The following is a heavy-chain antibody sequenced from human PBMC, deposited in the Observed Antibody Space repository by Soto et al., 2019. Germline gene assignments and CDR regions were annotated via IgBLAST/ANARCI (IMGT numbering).Heavy chain of an antibody. Sequence: QVRLVESGGGVVQPGRSLGLSCAVSGFTFSPYTMHWVRQAPGKGLEWVAVISYDGSNKYYADSVKGRFTISRDNSKNTLYLQMNSLRAEDTAVYYCARGGGFCGGDCYKGGVDYWGQGTLVTVSS. D-gene: IGHD2-21*02. CDR2: ISYDGSNK. V-gene: IGHV3-30-3*01. J-gene: IGHJ4*02. CDR1: GFTFSPYT. CDR3: ARGGGFCGGDCYKGGVDY.